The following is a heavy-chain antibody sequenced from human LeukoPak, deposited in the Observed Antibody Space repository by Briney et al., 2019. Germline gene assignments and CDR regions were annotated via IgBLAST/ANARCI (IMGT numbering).Heavy chain of an antibody. CDR1: GFTFSSYA. J-gene: IGHJ1*01. CDR3: AKYFASGSYYKLPH. Sequence: GGSLRLSCAASGFTFSSYAMSWVRQAPGKGLEWVSTISGSGAYTYYADSVKGRFTISRDNSKNTLYLQVNSLRAEDTAVYYCAKYFASGSYYKLPHWGQGTLVTVSS. V-gene: IGHV3-23*01. CDR2: ISGSGAYT. D-gene: IGHD3-10*01.